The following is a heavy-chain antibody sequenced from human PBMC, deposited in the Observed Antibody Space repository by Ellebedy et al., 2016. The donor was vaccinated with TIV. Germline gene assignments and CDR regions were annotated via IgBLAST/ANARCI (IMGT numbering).Heavy chain of an antibody. CDR3: AKDDSGSWYGGTYDY. V-gene: IGHV1-46*01. D-gene: IGHD4-23*01. J-gene: IGHJ4*02. CDR2: INPSSGRT. CDR1: GYTFSNFY. Sequence: AASVKVSCKASGYTFSNFYMHWVRQAPGQGLEWMGIINPSSGRTGYAQKFQGRVTMTRDTSTITVYMELSSLRSEETATYYCAKDDSGSWYGGTYDYWGQGSLVTVSS.